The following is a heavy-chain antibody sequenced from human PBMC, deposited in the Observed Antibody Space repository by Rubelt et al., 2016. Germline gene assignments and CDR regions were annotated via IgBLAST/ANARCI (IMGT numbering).Heavy chain of an antibody. D-gene: IGHD4-23*01. CDR1: GYSISSGHY. Sequence: QVQLQESGPGLVKSSETLSLTCTVSGYSISSGHYWGWIRQPPGKGLEWIGSIYYSGSAYYNPSLKSRVTISVDTSKNQFSLKLSSVTAADTAVYYCARGNSAEYWGQGTLVTGSS. CDR2: IYYSGSA. V-gene: IGHV4-38-2*02. CDR3: ARGNSAEY. J-gene: IGHJ4*02.